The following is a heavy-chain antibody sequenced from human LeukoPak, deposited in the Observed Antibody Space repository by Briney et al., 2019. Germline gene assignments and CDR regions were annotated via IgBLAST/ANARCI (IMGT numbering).Heavy chain of an antibody. V-gene: IGHV1-24*01. Sequence: ASVTVSFTVSGYTLTELSMHWVRQAPGKGLEWMGGFDPEDGETIYAQKFQGRVTMTEDTSTDTAYMELSSLRSEDTAVYYCATPFISGWATFDYWGQGTLVTVSS. CDR2: FDPEDGET. D-gene: IGHD6-19*01. CDR1: GYTLTELS. CDR3: ATPFISGWATFDY. J-gene: IGHJ4*02.